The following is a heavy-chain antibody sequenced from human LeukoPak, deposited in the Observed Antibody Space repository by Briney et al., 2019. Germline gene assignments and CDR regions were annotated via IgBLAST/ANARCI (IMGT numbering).Heavy chain of an antibody. CDR2: IDTSTTYM. Sequence: PGGSLRLSCAASGFTFSSYSMNWVRQAPGKGLEWVSSIDTSTTYMTYADSVKGRFTISRDNARNSLYLQMNSLRAEDTAVYYCARGYSSGLHFDYWGQGTLVTVSS. V-gene: IGHV3-21*01. J-gene: IGHJ4*02. CDR1: GFTFSSYS. CDR3: ARGYSSGLHFDY. D-gene: IGHD6-19*01.